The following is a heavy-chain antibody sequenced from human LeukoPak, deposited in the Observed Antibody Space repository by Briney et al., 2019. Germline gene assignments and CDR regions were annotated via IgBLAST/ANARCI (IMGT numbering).Heavy chain of an antibody. CDR2: ISSSSSYI. J-gene: IGHJ4*02. CDR3: ARDLTTDYGDLGY. Sequence: GGSLRPSCAASGFTFSSYSMNWVRQAPGKGLEWVSSISSSSSYIYYADSVKGRFTISRDNARNSLCLRMNSLRAEDTAVYYCARDLTTDYGDLGYWGQGTLVTVSS. V-gene: IGHV3-21*01. CDR1: GFTFSSYS. D-gene: IGHD4-17*01.